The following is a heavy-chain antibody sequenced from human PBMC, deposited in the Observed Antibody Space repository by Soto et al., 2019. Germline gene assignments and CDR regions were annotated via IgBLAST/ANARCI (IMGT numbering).Heavy chain of an antibody. Sequence: QVQLQESGPGLVKSSETLSLTCTVSGGSVSSDTYFWAWIRQPPGKGLELIGYLSYSGYTNYNPSLNSRVTMSLDTSKNQFSLGLSSVTAADTAVYYCARRGVVVLADGVKRGYAFDLWGQGTKVTVSS. D-gene: IGHD2-15*01. CDR2: LSYSGYT. CDR1: GGSVSSDTYF. J-gene: IGHJ3*01. V-gene: IGHV4-61*01. CDR3: ARRGVVVLADGVKRGYAFDL.